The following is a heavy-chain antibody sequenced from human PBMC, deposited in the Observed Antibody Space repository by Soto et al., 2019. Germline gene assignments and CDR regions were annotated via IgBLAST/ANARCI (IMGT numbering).Heavy chain of an antibody. CDR3: ARNWNDHSDAFDI. CDR2: MNPNSSNT. Sequence: ASVKVSCKASGYTFTSYDINWVRQATGQGLEWMGWMNPNSSNTGYAQKFQGRVTITADKSTSTAYMELSSLRSEDTAVYYCARNWNDHSDAFDIWGQGTMVTVSS. D-gene: IGHD1-1*01. CDR1: GYTFTSYD. J-gene: IGHJ3*02. V-gene: IGHV1-8*01.